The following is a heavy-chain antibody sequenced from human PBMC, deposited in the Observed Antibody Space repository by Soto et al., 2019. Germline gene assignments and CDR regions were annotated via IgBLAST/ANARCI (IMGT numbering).Heavy chain of an antibody. CDR1: GGTFTSTA. CDR2: IIPVLGTP. V-gene: IGHV1-69*01. J-gene: IGHJ6*02. Sequence: QVLLVQSSAEVKKPGSSVKVSCKASGGTFTSTAFSWVRQAPGQGLEWMGGIIPVLGTPNYAQKFQARLTVTADASTTTVHMELSSRRSDDTAVYYCASSAGLDHLLNYYGLNVWGQGTTVTV. CDR3: ASSAGLDHLLNYYGLNV. D-gene: IGHD6-13*01.